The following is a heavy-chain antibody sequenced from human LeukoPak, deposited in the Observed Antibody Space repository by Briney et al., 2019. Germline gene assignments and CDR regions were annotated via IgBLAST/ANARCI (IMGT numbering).Heavy chain of an antibody. CDR2: IIPIFGIA. Sequence: SVKVSCKASGGTFSSYAISWVRQAPGQGLERMGRIIPIFGIANYAQKFQGRVTITADKSTSTAYMELSSLRSEDTAVYYCARDLLEMATIKSYYYGMDVWGQGTTVTVSS. J-gene: IGHJ6*02. V-gene: IGHV1-69*04. CDR1: GGTFSSYA. CDR3: ARDLLEMATIKSYYYGMDV. D-gene: IGHD5-24*01.